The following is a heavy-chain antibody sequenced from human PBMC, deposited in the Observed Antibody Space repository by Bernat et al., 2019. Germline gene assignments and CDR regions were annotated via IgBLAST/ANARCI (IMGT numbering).Heavy chain of an antibody. CDR2: ISYDGSNK. Sequence: QVQLVESGGGVVQPGRSLRLSCTASGFSFSSFAMHWVRQAPGKGLEWVAVISYDGSNKYYAESVKCRFTIYSDNTKNSLHLQMNSMRAADTAVYYCERDARSSSWFDSWGQGTLLTVSS. CDR1: GFSFSSFA. D-gene: IGHD2-15*01. CDR3: ERDARSSSWFDS. J-gene: IGHJ5*01. V-gene: IGHV3-30-3*01.